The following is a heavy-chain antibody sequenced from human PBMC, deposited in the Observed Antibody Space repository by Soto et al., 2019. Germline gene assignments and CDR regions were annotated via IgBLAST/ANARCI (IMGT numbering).Heavy chain of an antibody. CDR1: GGSISSGDYS. J-gene: IGHJ5*02. V-gene: IGHV4-30-4*01. CDR2: IYNSGIT. D-gene: IGHD3-3*01. Sequence: TSETLSLTCTVSGGSISSGDYSWSWVRQSPGKGLEWIGHIYNSGITYYNPSLKSRVVISIDTSRNQFSLRLNSLTAADRAVYFCARGVTIFGLVSRFWFDPWGQGTVVTGST. CDR3: ARGVTIFGLVSRFWFDP.